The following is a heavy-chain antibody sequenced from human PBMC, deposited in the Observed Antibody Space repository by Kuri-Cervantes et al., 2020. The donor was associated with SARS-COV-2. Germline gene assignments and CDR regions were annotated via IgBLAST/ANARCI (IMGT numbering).Heavy chain of an antibody. CDR3: ASRASIVVVPAAMSWFDP. V-gene: IGHV4-59*01. Sequence: SETLSLTCIVSGDSISSYYWSWIRQPPGKGLEWIGYIYYSGSTNYNPSLKSRVTISVDTSKNQFSLKLSSVTAADTAVYYCASRASIVVVPAAMSWFDPWGQGTLVTVSS. D-gene: IGHD2-2*01. CDR2: IYYSGST. CDR1: GDSISSYY. J-gene: IGHJ5*02.